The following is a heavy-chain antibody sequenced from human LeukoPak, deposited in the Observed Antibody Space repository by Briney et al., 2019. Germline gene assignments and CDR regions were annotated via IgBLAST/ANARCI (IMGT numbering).Heavy chain of an antibody. J-gene: IGHJ6*03. V-gene: IGHV3-33*01. CDR1: GFSLSNYG. Sequence: PGGSLRLSCAASGFSLSNYGMHWVRQAPGKGLEWVAALLYDGNTKHYADSVKVRFTISRDISKNTFYLQMNSLTAEDTAVYYCARDHRPEIQYYYMDVWGKGTTVAVSS. CDR3: ARDHRPEIQYYYMDV. CDR2: LLYDGNTK. D-gene: IGHD1-14*01.